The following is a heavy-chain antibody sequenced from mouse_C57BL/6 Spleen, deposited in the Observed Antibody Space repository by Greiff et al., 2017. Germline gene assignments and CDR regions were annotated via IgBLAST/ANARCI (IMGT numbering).Heavy chain of an antibody. Sequence: VQLVESGAELVRPGTSVKMSCKASGYTFTNYWIGWAKQRPGHGLEWIGDIYPGGGYTNYNEKFKGKATLTADKSSSTAYMQFSSLTSEDSAIYYCARGGNYYGSSYDWYFDVWGTGTTVTVSS. J-gene: IGHJ1*03. CDR1: GYTFTNYW. V-gene: IGHV1-63*01. D-gene: IGHD1-1*01. CDR3: ARGGNYYGSSYDWYFDV. CDR2: IYPGGGYT.